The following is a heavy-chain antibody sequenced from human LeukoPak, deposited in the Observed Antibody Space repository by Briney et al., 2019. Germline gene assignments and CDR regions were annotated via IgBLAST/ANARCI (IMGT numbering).Heavy chain of an antibody. Sequence: GGSLRLSYAASGFTFSSYAMSWVRQAPGKGLEWVSAISGSGGSTYYADSVKGRFTISRDNSKNTLYLQMNSLRAEDTAVYYCAKASQPLLWFGEPFDYWGQGTLVTVSS. D-gene: IGHD3-10*01. CDR1: GFTFSSYA. CDR3: AKASQPLLWFGEPFDY. CDR2: ISGSGGST. J-gene: IGHJ4*02. V-gene: IGHV3-23*01.